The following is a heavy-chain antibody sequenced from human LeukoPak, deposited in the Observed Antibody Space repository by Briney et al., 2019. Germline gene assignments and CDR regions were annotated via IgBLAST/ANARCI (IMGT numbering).Heavy chain of an antibody. D-gene: IGHD3-3*01. CDR2: INTNTGNP. CDR1: GYTFTGYY. J-gene: IGHJ4*02. V-gene: IGHV7-4-1*02. CDR3: ARSYKGVVITYSFDY. Sequence: ASVKVSCKASGYTFTGYYMHWVRQAPGQGLEWMGWINTNTGNPTYAQGFTGRFVFSLDTSVSTAYLQISSLKAEDTAVYYCARSYKGVVITYSFDYWGQGTLVTVSS.